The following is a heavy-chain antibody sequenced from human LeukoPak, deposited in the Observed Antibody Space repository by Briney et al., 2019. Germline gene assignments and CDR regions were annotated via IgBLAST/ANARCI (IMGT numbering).Heavy chain of an antibody. V-gene: IGHV5-51*01. J-gene: IGHJ6*02. Sequence: GESLKISCKASANTFTNSWIGWVRQMPGKGLEWMGIIFVGDSDTTYSPSFQGQVTISADRSISTAYLQWNSLKASDTAMYFCARLGYCSGGTCSSGYFYGMDVWGQGTPVTVSS. D-gene: IGHD2-15*01. CDR3: ARLGYCSGGTCSSGYFYGMDV. CDR2: IFVGDSDT. CDR1: ANTFTNSW.